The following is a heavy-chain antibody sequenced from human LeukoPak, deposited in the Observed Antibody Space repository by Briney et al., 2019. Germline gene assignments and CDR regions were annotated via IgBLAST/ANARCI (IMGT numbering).Heavy chain of an antibody. CDR2: FDTSGKT. Sequence: SETLSLTCTVSGGAVSSYYWSWIRQPAGKGLEWIGRFDTSGKTYCDPSLHSRVTMSLDTSKNQFSMNLNSVTAADTAVYYCARADYVWGSYRSVSYYYMDVWGKGTMVTVSS. J-gene: IGHJ6*03. D-gene: IGHD3-16*02. CDR3: ARADYVWGSYRSVSYYYMDV. CDR1: GGAVSSYY. V-gene: IGHV4-4*07.